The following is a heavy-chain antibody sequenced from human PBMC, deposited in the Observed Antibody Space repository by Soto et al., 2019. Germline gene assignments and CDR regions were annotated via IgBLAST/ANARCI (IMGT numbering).Heavy chain of an antibody. D-gene: IGHD3-10*01. CDR1: GGSISSGGYY. CDR3: ARITMVRGVIPFDY. CDR2: IYYSGST. J-gene: IGHJ4*02. V-gene: IGHV4-31*03. Sequence: QVQLQESGPGLVKPSQTLSLTCTVSGGSISSGGYYWSWLRQHPGKGLEWIGYIYYSGSTYYNPSLKSRVTISVDTSKNQFSLKLSSVTAADTAVYYCARITMVRGVIPFDYWGQGTLVTVSS.